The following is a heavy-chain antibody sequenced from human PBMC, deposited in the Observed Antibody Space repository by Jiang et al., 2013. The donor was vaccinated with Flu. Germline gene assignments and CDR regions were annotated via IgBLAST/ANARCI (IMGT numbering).Heavy chain of an antibody. CDR2: INHSGST. CDR1: GGSFSGYY. CDR3: ARRGYPHYYYYYGMDV. V-gene: IGHV4-34*01. J-gene: IGHJ6*02. Sequence: LLKPSETLSLTCAVYGGSFSGYYWSWIRQPPRKGLEWIGEINHSGSTNYNPSLKSRVTISVDTSKNQFSLKLSSVTAADTAVYYCARRGYPHYYYYYGMDVWGQGTTVTVS. D-gene: IGHD5-18*01.